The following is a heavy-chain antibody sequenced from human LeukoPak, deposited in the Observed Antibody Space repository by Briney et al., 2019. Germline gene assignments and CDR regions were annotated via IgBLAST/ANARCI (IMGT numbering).Heavy chain of an antibody. D-gene: IGHD4-17*01. CDR3: ARERGRLRSTPWYFDY. CDR1: GGSISSSSYY. CDR2: IYYSGST. V-gene: IGHV4-39*07. Sequence: SETLSLTCTVSGGSISSSSYYWGWIRQPPGKGLEWIGSIYYSGSTYYNPSLKSRVTISVDTSKNQFSLKLSSVTAADTAVYYCARERGRLRSTPWYFDYWGQGTLVTVSS. J-gene: IGHJ4*02.